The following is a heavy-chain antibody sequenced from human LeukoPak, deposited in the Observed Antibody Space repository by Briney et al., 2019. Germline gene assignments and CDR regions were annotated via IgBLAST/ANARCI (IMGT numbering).Heavy chain of an antibody. CDR1: GFTFSSYA. V-gene: IGHV3-30*01. Sequence: GGSLRLSCAASGFTFSSYAMYWVRQAPGTAPEWLAVISYDGGITHYADSVKDRFTISRDNSKNPLFLQLNSLRGDDTAVYYCARDTTYYYDGGSSGPHYFDYWGQGTLVTVSS. CDR3: ARDTTYYYDGGSSGPHYFDY. J-gene: IGHJ4*02. CDR2: ISYDGGIT. D-gene: IGHD3-10*01.